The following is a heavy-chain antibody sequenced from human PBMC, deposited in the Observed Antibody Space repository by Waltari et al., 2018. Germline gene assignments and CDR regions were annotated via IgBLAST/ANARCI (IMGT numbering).Heavy chain of an antibody. J-gene: IGHJ3*02. CDR3: ARRLAERGAVDI. D-gene: IGHD6-19*01. V-gene: IGHV4-38-2*01. CDR1: GYSISSGYY. Sequence: QVQLQESGPGLVKPSETLSLTCAVSGYSISSGYYCGWIRQPPGKGLEWIGSIYHSGSTYYTPPLKSRVTISVDTSKNQFSLKLSSVTAADTAVYYCARRLAERGAVDIWGQGTMVTVSS. CDR2: IYHSGST.